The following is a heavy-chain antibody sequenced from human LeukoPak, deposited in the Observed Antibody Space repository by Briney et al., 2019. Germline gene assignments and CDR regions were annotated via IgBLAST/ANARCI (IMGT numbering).Heavy chain of an antibody. Sequence: SETLSLTCTVPGGSISGYYWSWIRQPPGKGLEWIGYIHYSENSNYNPSLKNRVAISLDTSKNQFSLKLNSVTIADTAVYFCTRRVALAGTPKAYFDYWGQGILVTVSS. CDR3: TRRVALAGTPKAYFDY. V-gene: IGHV4-59*08. J-gene: IGHJ4*02. CDR2: IHYSENS. D-gene: IGHD6-19*01. CDR1: GGSISGYY.